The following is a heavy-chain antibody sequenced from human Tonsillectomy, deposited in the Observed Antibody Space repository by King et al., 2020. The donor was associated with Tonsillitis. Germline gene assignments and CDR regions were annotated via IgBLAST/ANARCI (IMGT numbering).Heavy chain of an antibody. CDR3: ARPAGYCSSTSAGCYFEY. Sequence: DVQLVESGAEVKKPGESLKISCKGSGYSFTSYWIGWVRQMPGKGLEWMGIIYPGDSDTRYSPSFQGQVTFSADKSISTAYRQWSSLKASDTAMYYCARPAGYCSSTSAGCYFEYWGQGTLVTVSS. V-gene: IGHV5-51*01. J-gene: IGHJ4*02. D-gene: IGHD2-2*01. CDR1: GYSFTSYW. CDR2: IYPGDSDT.